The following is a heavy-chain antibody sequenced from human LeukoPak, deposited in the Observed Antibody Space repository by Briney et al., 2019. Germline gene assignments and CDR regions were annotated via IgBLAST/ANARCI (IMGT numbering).Heavy chain of an antibody. Sequence: PGGSLRLSCAASGFTFSDYYMSWIRQAPGKGLGWVSYIRSSGSTIYYADSVKGRFTISRDNAKNSLYLQMNSLRAEDTAVYSCARHWLVTSSDYWGQGTLVTVSS. V-gene: IGHV3-11*01. CDR1: GFTFSDYY. CDR2: IRSSGSTI. CDR3: ARHWLVTSSDY. J-gene: IGHJ4*02. D-gene: IGHD6-19*01.